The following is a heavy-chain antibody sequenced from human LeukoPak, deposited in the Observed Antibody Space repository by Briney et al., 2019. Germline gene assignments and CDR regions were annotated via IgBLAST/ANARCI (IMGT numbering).Heavy chain of an antibody. D-gene: IGHD3-22*01. V-gene: IGHV4-30-4*01. CDR3: ARGSSGYYVFGY. CDR2: IHYSGST. CDR1: GGSINSGDYY. J-gene: IGHJ4*02. Sequence: SETLSLTCTVSGGSINSGDYYWTWIRQPPEKGLEWIGYIHYSGSTYYYPSLKSRVIISVDTSKNQFSLILSSVTAADTAVYYCARGSSGYYVFGYWGQGTLVTVSS.